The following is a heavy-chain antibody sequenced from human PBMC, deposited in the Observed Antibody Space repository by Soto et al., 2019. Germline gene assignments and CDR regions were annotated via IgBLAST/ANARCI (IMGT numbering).Heavy chain of an antibody. J-gene: IGHJ6*02. CDR2: INHSGTT. Sequence: SETLSLTCGVYRGSFSGFYWSWVRQTPGGGLEWIGEINHSGTTNYNPSFQNRVTISVDKSTNNFSLKMTSVTAADAAVYYCARGRGYVYGSNFYGLDVWGQGTTVTVS. CDR3: ARGRGYVYGSNFYGLDV. V-gene: IGHV4-34*01. D-gene: IGHD6-25*01. CDR1: RGSFSGFY.